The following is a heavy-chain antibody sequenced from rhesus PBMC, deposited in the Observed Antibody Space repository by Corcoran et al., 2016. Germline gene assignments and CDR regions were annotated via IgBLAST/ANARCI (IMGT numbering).Heavy chain of an antibody. D-gene: IGHD1-44*02. CDR1: GYSISSGSG. Sequence: QVQLQESGPGLVKPSETLSLTCAVSGYSISSGSGWGWIRQPPGQGLEWIGQIYVGSGNPYYNPALKSRVTVSKDTSKNQFSLKLSSVTAADAAVYYCARCGANFDYWGQGVLVTVSS. CDR3: ARCGANFDY. J-gene: IGHJ4*01. CDR2: IYVGSGNP. V-gene: IGHV4-127*01.